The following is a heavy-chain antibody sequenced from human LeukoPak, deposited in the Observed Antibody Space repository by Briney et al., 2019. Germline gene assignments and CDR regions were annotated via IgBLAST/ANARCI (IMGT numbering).Heavy chain of an antibody. Sequence: SETLSLTCAVYGGSFSGYYWSWIHQPPGKGLEWIGEINDSGTTNYYPSLKSRVTISVDTSKNLFSLKLSSVTAADTAVYYCARGSYDYGSGSYYWFDPWGQGTLVTVSS. V-gene: IGHV4-34*01. CDR2: INDSGTT. CDR3: ARGSYDYGSGSYYWFDP. CDR1: GGSFSGYY. D-gene: IGHD3-10*01. J-gene: IGHJ5*02.